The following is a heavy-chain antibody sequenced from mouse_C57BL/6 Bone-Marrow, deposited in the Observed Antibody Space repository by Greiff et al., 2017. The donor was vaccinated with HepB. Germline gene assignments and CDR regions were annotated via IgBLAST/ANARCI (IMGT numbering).Heavy chain of an antibody. D-gene: IGHD1-1*01. J-gene: IGHJ3*01. V-gene: IGHV1-53*01. CDR1: GYTFTSYW. CDR3: ARNPHYYGSSWAWFAY. Sequence: QVQLQQPGTELVKPGASVKLSCKASGYTFTSYWMHWVKQRPGQGLEWIGNINPSNGGTNYNEKFKSKATLTVDKSSSTAYMQLSSLTSEDSAVYYCARNPHYYGSSWAWFAYWGQGTLVTVSA. CDR2: INPSNGGT.